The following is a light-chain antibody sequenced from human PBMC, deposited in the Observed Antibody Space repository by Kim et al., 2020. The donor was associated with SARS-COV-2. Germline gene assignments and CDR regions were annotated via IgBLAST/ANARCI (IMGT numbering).Light chain of an antibody. Sequence: SYELTQPPSVSMFPGQTATIACSGDELGDKYACWYQQKPGQSPVLVIYEGTERPSGIPERFSGSKSGTTATLTISGTQTLDEADYYCQAWDRRTVIFGGGTQLTVL. CDR1: ELGDKY. CDR3: QAWDRRTVI. CDR2: EGT. J-gene: IGLJ2*01. V-gene: IGLV3-1*01.